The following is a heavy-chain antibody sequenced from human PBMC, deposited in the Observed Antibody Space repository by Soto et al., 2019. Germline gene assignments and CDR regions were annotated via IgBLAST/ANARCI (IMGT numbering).Heavy chain of an antibody. CDR2: MNPNSGNT. J-gene: IGHJ6*02. CDR3: ATPRGYDFWSGYYTDYYCYGMDV. Sequence: ASVKVSCKASGYTFTSYDINWVRQATGQGLEWMGWMNPNSGNTGYAQKFQGRVTMTRNTSISTAYMELSSLRSEDTAVYYCATPRGYDFWSGYYTDYYCYGMDVWGQGTTVTVSS. CDR1: GYTFTSYD. V-gene: IGHV1-8*01. D-gene: IGHD3-3*01.